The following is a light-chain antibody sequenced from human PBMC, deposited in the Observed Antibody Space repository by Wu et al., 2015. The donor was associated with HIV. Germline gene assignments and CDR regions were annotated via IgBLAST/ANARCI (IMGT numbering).Light chain of an antibody. J-gene: IGKJ1*01. CDR3: QQYNSWTWT. CDR1: QSISSW. Sequence: DIQMTQSPSTLSASVGDRVTITCRASQSISSWLAWYQQKPGKAPKLLIYKASSLESGVPSRFSGSGSGTEFTLTISSLQPDDFATYYCQQYNSWTWTFGQGTKGGNQT. V-gene: IGKV1-5*03. CDR2: KAS.